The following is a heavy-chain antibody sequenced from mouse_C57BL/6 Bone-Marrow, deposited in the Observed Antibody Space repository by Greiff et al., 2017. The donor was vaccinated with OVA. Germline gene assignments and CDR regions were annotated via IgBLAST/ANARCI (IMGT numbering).Heavy chain of an antibody. CDR2: ISNLAYSI. Sequence: EVKVVESGGGLVQPGGSLKLSCAASGFTFSDYGMAWVRQAPRKGPEWVAFISNLAYSIYYADTVTGRFTISRENAKNTLYLEMSSLRSEDTAMYYCARGYYGSSYPLAMDYWGQGTSVTVSS. CDR1: GFTFSDYG. V-gene: IGHV5-15*01. CDR3: ARGYYGSSYPLAMDY. D-gene: IGHD1-1*01. J-gene: IGHJ4*01.